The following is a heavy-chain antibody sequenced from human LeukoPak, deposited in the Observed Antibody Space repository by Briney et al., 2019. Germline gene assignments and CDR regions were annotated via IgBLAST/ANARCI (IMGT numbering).Heavy chain of an antibody. CDR1: GFTFDDYG. V-gene: IGHV3-20*04. CDR2: INWNGGST. CDR3: ARGNSGYYRNTKFDY. Sequence: GGSLRLSCAASGFTFDDYGMSWVRQAPGKGLEWVSGINWNGGSTGYADSVKVRFTISRDNAKNSLYLQMNSLRAEDTALYYCARGNSGYYRNTKFDYWGQGTLVTVSS. J-gene: IGHJ4*02. D-gene: IGHD3-22*01.